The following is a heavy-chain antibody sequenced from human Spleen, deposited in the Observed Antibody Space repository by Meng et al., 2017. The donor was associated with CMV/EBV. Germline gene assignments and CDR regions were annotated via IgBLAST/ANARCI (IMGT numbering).Heavy chain of an antibody. V-gene: IGHV1-69*10. CDR1: GGTFSNYA. CDR3: ASRLQDYYYGMDV. CDR2: IIPMLGIA. D-gene: IGHD5-24*01. J-gene: IGHJ6*02. Sequence: SVKVSCKASGGTFSNYAICWVRQAPGQGLEWMGGIIPMLGIADYAPKFQGRVTITADKSTNTAYMDLSSLRSEDTAMYYCASRLQDYYYGMDVWGQGTTVTVSS.